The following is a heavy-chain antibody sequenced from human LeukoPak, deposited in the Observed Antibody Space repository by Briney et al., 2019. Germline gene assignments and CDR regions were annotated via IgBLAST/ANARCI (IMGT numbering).Heavy chain of an antibody. J-gene: IGHJ4*02. CDR2: IYPRDGST. V-gene: IGHV1-46*01. CDR3: ARDQEGFDY. CDR1: GYTFTSNY. Sequence: ASVKVSCKASGYTFTSNYIHWVRQAPGQGLEWMGMIYPRDGSTSYAQKFQGRVTVTRDTSTSTVHIELSGLRSEDTAVYYCARDQEGFDYWGQGTLVTVSS.